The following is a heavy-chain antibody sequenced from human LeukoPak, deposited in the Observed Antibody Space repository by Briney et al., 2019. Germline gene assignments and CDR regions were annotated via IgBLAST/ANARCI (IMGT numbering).Heavy chain of an antibody. CDR2: IYTSGST. CDR1: GGSISSGSYY. J-gene: IGHJ4*02. D-gene: IGHD4-17*01. V-gene: IGHV4-61*02. Sequence: SETLSLTCTVSGGSISSGSYYWSWIRQPAGKGLEWIGRIYTSGSTNYNPSLKSRVTISVDTSKNQFSLKLSSVTAAGTAVYYCARITVMHEPFDYWGQGTLVTVSS. CDR3: ARITVMHEPFDY.